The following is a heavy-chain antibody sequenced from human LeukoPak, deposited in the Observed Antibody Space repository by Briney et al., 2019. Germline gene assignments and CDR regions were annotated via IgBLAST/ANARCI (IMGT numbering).Heavy chain of an antibody. CDR1: GFTFSNAW. Sequence: GGSLRLSCAASGFTFSNAWMSWVRQAPGKGLEWVGRIKSKTDGGTTDYAAPVKGRFTISRDDSKNTLYLQMNSLKTEDTAVYYCTTETIMTTGLNYWGQGTLVTVSS. J-gene: IGHJ4*02. CDR3: TTETIMTTGLNY. D-gene: IGHD4-17*01. V-gene: IGHV3-15*01. CDR2: IKSKTDGGTT.